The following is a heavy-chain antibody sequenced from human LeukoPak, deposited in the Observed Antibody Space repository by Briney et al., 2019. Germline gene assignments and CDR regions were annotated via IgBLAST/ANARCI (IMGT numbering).Heavy chain of an antibody. CDR3: ARHVVVGAIVDY. V-gene: IGHV4-39*01. Sequence: SETLSLTCTVSGGSISSSSYYWGWIRQPPGKGLEWIGSIYYSGSTYYNPSLKSRVTISVDTSKNQFSLKLSSVTAADTAVYYCARHVVVGAIVDYWGQGTLVTVPS. D-gene: IGHD1-26*01. CDR2: IYYSGST. CDR1: GGSISSSSYY. J-gene: IGHJ4*02.